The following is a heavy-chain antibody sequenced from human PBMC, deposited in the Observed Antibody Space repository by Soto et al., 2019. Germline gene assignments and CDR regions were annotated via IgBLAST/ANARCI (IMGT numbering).Heavy chain of an antibody. Sequence: QLVESGGASVQPGGSLRLSCTASGFALSRYWMYWVRQVPGKGLEWVSHINSGGNITPYADSVRGRFTISRDNSKNTLYMDMQSLTSDDTAVYLWARNLWSPYFYSGLDVWGHGTTVTVSS. D-gene: IGHD2-21*01. J-gene: IGHJ6*02. CDR3: ARNLWSPYFYSGLDV. CDR2: INSGGNIT. CDR1: GFALSRYW. V-gene: IGHV3-74*01.